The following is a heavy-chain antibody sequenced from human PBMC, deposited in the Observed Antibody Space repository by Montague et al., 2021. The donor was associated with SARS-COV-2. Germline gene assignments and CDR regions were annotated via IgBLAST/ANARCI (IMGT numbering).Heavy chain of an antibody. Sequence: SETLSLTCTVSVDSISNYYWSWIRQHPGKGLEWIGYIYYSGSTYYNPSLKSRVTISVDTSKNQFSLKLSSVTAADTAVYYCARDTGISGAFDIWGQGTMVTVSS. D-gene: IGHD2-15*01. CDR1: VDSISNYY. CDR3: ARDTGISGAFDI. CDR2: IYYSGST. J-gene: IGHJ3*02. V-gene: IGHV4-59*06.